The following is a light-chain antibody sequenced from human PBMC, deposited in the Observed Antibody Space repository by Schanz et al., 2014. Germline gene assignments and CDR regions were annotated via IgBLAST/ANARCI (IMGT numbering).Light chain of an antibody. J-gene: IGKJ5*01. CDR3: QQFDNLPLT. CDR2: AAS. Sequence: IQLTQSPSSLSASVGDRVTITCRASQGISSYLAWYQQKPGKAPKLLIYAASTLQSGVPSRFSGSGSGTEFTLTISSLQPEDFATYFCQQFDNLPLTFGQGTRLEIK. V-gene: IGKV1-9*01. CDR1: QGISSY.